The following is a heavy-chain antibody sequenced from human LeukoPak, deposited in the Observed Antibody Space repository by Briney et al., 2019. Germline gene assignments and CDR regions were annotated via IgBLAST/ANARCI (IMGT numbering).Heavy chain of an antibody. J-gene: IGHJ6*03. CDR3: ARTGSVAAAGSHVYYMDV. D-gene: IGHD6-13*01. CDR1: GGTFSSYA. V-gene: IGHV1-69*13. CDR2: IIPIFGTA. Sequence: GASVKVSCKASGGTFSSYAISWVRQAPGQGLEWMGGIIPIFGTANYAQKFQGRVTITADESTSTAYMELSSLRSEGTAVYYCARTGSVAAAGSHVYYMDVWGKGTTVTVSS.